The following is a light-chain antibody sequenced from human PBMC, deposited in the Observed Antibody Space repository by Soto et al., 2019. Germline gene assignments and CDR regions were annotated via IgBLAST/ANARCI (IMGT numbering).Light chain of an antibody. CDR2: TAS. CDR3: QQPYSYPLT. J-gene: IGKJ4*01. CDR1: QGINSY. Sequence: DIQLTQSPSFLSASVGDRVTVTCRASQGINSYLAWYQQKPGKAPKLLIYTASTLQSGVPSRFSGSGSGTEFTLTITSLQPEDFAAYYCQQPYSYPLTFGGGTKVDIK. V-gene: IGKV1-9*01.